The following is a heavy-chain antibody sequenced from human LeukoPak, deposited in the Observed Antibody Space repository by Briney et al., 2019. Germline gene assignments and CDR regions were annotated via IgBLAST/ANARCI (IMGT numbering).Heavy chain of an antibody. V-gene: IGHV1-69*01. Sequence: ASVNVSCKASGGTFSSYAISWVRQAPGQGLEWMGGIIPIFGTANYAQKFQGRVTITADESTSTAYMELSSLRSEDTAVYYCARGRSIAAAGDFDYWGQGTLVTVSS. J-gene: IGHJ4*02. CDR1: GGTFSSYA. D-gene: IGHD6-13*01. CDR3: ARGRSIAAAGDFDY. CDR2: IIPIFGTA.